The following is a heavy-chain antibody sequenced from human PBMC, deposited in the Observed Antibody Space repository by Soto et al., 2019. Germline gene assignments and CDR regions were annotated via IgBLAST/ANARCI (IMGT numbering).Heavy chain of an antibody. Sequence: SVKVSCKASGGTFSSYAISWVRQAPGQGLEWMGGIIPIFGTASYAQKFQGRVTITADKSTSTAYMELSSLRSEDTAVYYCARMGATGAVAFDIWGQGTMVTVSS. V-gene: IGHV1-69*06. J-gene: IGHJ3*02. CDR1: GGTFSSYA. CDR3: ARMGATGAVAFDI. D-gene: IGHD1-26*01. CDR2: IIPIFGTA.